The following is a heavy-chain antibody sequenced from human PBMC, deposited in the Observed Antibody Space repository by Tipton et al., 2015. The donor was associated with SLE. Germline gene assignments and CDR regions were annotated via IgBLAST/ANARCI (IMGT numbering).Heavy chain of an antibody. CDR1: GFRFTDYY. CDR2: INASGTAT. D-gene: IGHD3-22*01. J-gene: IGHJ4*02. CDR3: ARDRGYYDSSGYLAG. Sequence: SLRLSCAASGFRFTDYYMVWVRQAPGKGLEWVSDINASGTATSNADSVKGRFSIARDNAKNSLYLQMNDLRAEDTAVYYCARDRGYYDSSGYLAGWGQGTLVTVSS. V-gene: IGHV3-11*06.